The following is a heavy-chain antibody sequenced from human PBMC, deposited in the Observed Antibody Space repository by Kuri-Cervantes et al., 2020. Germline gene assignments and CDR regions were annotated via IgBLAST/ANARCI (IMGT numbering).Heavy chain of an antibody. Sequence: GGSLRLSCAASGYTFTSYAMNWVRQAPGQGLEWMGWINTNTGNPTYAQGFTGRFVFSLDTSVSTAYLQISSLKAEDTAVYYCARPRADYYDILTGYFGGYYYYGMDVWGQGTTVTVSS. V-gene: IGHV7-4-1*02. CDR3: ARPRADYYDILTGYFGGYYYYGMDV. J-gene: IGHJ6*02. CDR2: INTNTGNP. CDR1: GYTFTSYA. D-gene: IGHD3-9*01.